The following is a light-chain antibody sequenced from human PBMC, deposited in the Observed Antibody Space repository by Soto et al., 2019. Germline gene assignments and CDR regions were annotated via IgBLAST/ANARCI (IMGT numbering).Light chain of an antibody. J-gene: IGKJ1*01. Sequence: EIVLTQSPATLSLSPGERATLSCRASQSLSSRNLAWYQQKPGQAPRPLIYAASSRATGIPNRFSGSGSGTDFTLSISGLEPEDFAVYYCHHYATSSRTFGQGTKVDIK. CDR2: AAS. CDR3: HHYATSSRT. V-gene: IGKV3-20*01. CDR1: QSLSSRN.